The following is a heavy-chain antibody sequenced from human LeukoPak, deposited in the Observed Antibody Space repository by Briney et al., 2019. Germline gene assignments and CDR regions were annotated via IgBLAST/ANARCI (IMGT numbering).Heavy chain of an antibody. CDR1: GFTFSSYA. J-gene: IGHJ3*02. D-gene: IGHD3-22*01. CDR3: AKTGITMIVVAKGHDDAFDI. Sequence: PGGSLRLSCAASGFTFSSYAMSWVRQAPGKGLEWVSAISGSGGSTYYADSVKGRFTISRDNSKNTLYLQMNSLRAEDTAVYYCAKTGITMIVVAKGHDDAFDIWGQGTMVTVSS. CDR2: ISGSGGST. V-gene: IGHV3-23*01.